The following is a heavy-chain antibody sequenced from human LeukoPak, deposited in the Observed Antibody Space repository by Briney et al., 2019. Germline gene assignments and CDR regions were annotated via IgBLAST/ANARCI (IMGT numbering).Heavy chain of an antibody. CDR1: GGSVSSGSYY. CDR3: AREGTAGTNLNWFDP. Sequence: SETLSLTCTVSGGSVSSGSYYWSWIRQPPGKGLEWIGDFYYSGSTNYNPSLKSRVTISVDTSKNQFSLKLSSVTAADTAVYYCAREGTAGTNLNWFDPWGQGTLVTVSS. J-gene: IGHJ5*02. D-gene: IGHD1-1*01. V-gene: IGHV4-61*01. CDR2: FYYSGST.